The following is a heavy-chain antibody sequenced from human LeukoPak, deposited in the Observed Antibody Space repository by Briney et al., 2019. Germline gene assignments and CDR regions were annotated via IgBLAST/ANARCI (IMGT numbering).Heavy chain of an antibody. CDR1: GFTFSSYW. J-gene: IGHJ4*02. CDR2: INSDGSST. Sequence: AGGSLRLSCAASGFTFSSYWMHWVRQAPGKGLVWVSRINSDGSSTSYADSVKGRFTISRDNAKNTLYLQMNRLRAEDTAVYYCARGSDEYYFDYWGQGTLVTVSS. V-gene: IGHV3-74*01. D-gene: IGHD2-21*02. CDR3: ARGSDEYYFDY.